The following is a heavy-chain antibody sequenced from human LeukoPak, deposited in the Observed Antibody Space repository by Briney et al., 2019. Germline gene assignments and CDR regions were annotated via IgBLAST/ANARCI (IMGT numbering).Heavy chain of an antibody. V-gene: IGHV3-48*03. CDR2: ISNRVSTI. CDR1: GFSFSTYE. CDR3: ARDGRFRDPVTDISGPVGVDC. Sequence: AGSLRLSCVASGFSFSTYEMSWVRQAPGKGLEWLSYISNRVSTIYYADSVKGRFTVSRDNTNNSLYLHMTRLRAEDTAVYFCARDGRFRDPVTDISGPVGVDCWGQGTLVTVSS. D-gene: IGHD3-22*01. J-gene: IGHJ4*02.